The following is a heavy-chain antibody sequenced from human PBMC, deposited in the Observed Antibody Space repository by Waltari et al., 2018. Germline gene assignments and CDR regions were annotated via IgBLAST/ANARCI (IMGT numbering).Heavy chain of an antibody. D-gene: IGHD4-17*01. CDR3: ARGDGDLDYDYYYMDV. CDR2: ISHTGTP. J-gene: IGHJ6*03. CDR1: GGSSSNFY. V-gene: IGHV4-59*13. Sequence: VQLQEPGPGLVKPAETLSLTCTVSGGSSSNFYWTWIRQPPGKGPEWIGYISHTGTPNYNPSLKGRVIISVDTSKKQFSLKVSSLTAADTAVYYCARGDGDLDYDYYYMDVWGKGTTVTVSS.